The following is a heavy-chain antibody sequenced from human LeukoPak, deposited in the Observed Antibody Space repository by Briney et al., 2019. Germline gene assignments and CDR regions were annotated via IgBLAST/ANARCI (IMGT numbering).Heavy chain of an antibody. CDR3: ARDGRRRTGPDAFDI. V-gene: IGHV4-59*01. D-gene: IGHD2-8*02. J-gene: IGHJ3*02. CDR1: GGSISSYY. Sequence: SETLSLTCTVSGGSISSYYWSWLRQPPGKGLEWIGYIYYSGSTNYNPSLKSRVTISVDTSKNQFSLKLSSVTAADTAVYYCARDGRRRTGPDAFDIWGQGTMVTVSS. CDR2: IYYSGST.